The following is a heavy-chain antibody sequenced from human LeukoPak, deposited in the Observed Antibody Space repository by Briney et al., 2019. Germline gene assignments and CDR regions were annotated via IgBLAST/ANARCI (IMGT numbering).Heavy chain of an antibody. D-gene: IGHD6-13*01. CDR3: ATTLNIATAGYF. CDR2: ISSGSSTI. CDR1: GFTFSNYN. J-gene: IGHJ4*02. Sequence: GGSLRLSCAASGFTFSNYNMNWVRQAPGKGLEWVSYISSGSSTIYYADSVKGRFTISRDNAKNSVYLQMNSLRAEDTATYYCATTLNIATAGYFWGQGTLVTVSS. V-gene: IGHV3-48*04.